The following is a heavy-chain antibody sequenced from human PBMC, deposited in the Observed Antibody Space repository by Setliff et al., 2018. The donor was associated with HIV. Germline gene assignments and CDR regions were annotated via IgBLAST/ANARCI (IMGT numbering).Heavy chain of an antibody. Sequence: GGSLRLSCVASGFTFSTFAMHWVRQAPGKGLEWVAGIWYDGTNAEYLDSVKGRFTISRDNSERTVYLEMNGVRVEDTAVYYCLKGVVATFFYYMDVWGKGTTVTVSS. D-gene: IGHD3-3*01. CDR2: IWYDGTNA. V-gene: IGHV3-30*07. J-gene: IGHJ6*03. CDR3: LKGVVATFFYYMDV. CDR1: GFTFSTFA.